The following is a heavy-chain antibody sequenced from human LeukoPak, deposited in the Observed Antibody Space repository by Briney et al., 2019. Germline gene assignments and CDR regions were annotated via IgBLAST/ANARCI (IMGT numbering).Heavy chain of an antibody. CDR2: IYSGGST. V-gene: IGHV3-53*01. CDR1: GFTVSSNY. D-gene: IGHD2-2*01. CDR3: ASLVVPAAMYGGYYFDY. Sequence: PGGSLRLSCAASGFTVSSNYMSWVRQAPGKGLEWVSVIYSGGSTYYADSVKGRFTIFRDNSKNTLYLQMNSLRAEDTAVYYCASLVVPAAMYGGYYFDYWGQGTLVTVSS. J-gene: IGHJ4*02.